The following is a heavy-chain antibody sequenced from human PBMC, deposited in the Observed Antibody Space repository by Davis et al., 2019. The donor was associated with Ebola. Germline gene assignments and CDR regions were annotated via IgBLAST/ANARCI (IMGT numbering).Heavy chain of an antibody. Sequence: PGGSLRLSCAASGFIFNNYWMHWVRQVPGKGLVWVSRINSDGSSTSYADSVKGRFTISRDNAKNTLYLQMNSLRAEDTAVYFCARGGDGNNYVGVFEKWGQGYLVTVSS. CDR2: INSDGSST. CDR3: ARGGDGNNYVGVFEK. V-gene: IGHV3-74*01. CDR1: GFIFNNYW. J-gene: IGHJ4*02. D-gene: IGHD5-24*01.